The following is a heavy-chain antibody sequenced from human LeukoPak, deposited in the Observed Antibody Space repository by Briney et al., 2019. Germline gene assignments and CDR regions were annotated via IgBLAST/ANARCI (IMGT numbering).Heavy chain of an antibody. CDR1: GGSISSSSYY. CDR3: ARGYSNYVGEVGWFDP. V-gene: IGHV4-39*07. J-gene: IGHJ5*02. Sequence: PSETLSLTCTVSGGSISSSSYYWGWIRQPPGKGLEWIGSIYYSGSTYYNPSLKSRVTISVDTSKNQFSLKLSSVTAADTAVYYCARGYSNYVGEVGWFDPWGQGTLVTVSS. CDR2: IYYSGST. D-gene: IGHD4-11*01.